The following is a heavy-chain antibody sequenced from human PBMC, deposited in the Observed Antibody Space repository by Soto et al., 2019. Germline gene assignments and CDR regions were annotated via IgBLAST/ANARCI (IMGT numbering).Heavy chain of an antibody. Sequence: EVQLLESGGDLVQPGGSLRLSCTASGFTFNNKAMSWVRQAPGKGLEWVSSISIRGDNTYYADSVKGRFTISRDNSKNTLFLQLDSLRAEDTAVYYCAKDTVGTISDYFDSWGHGTLVTVSS. J-gene: IGHJ4*01. CDR1: GFTFNNKA. CDR3: AKDTVGTISDYFDS. CDR2: ISIRGDNT. V-gene: IGHV3-23*01. D-gene: IGHD3-16*01.